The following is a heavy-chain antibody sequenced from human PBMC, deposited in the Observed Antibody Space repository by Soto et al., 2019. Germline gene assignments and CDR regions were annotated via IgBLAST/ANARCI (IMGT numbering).Heavy chain of an antibody. J-gene: IGHJ5*02. CDR2: IYYSGST. Sequence: QVQLQESGPGLVKPSQTLSLTCIVSGDSISSGGYYWSWIRQHPGKGLEWIGYIYYSGSTYYNPSLKSRVTISVDTSKNQLSLKLSSVTAADTAVYYCARRHYYASGGIDPWGQGTLVTVSS. CDR1: GDSISSGGYY. V-gene: IGHV4-31*03. D-gene: IGHD3-10*01. CDR3: ARRHYYASGGIDP.